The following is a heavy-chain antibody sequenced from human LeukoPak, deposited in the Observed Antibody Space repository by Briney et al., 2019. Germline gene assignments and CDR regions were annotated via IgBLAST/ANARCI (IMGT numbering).Heavy chain of an antibody. V-gene: IGHV4-4*07. J-gene: IGHJ4*02. Sequence: PSETLSLTCTVSGGSISSYYWSWIRQPAGKGLEWIGRIYTSGSTNYNPSLKSRVTISVDTSKNQFSLKLSPVTAADTAVYYCASTDYYDSSGYPVPLDYWGQGTLATVSS. CDR2: IYTSGST. CDR3: ASTDYYDSSGYPVPLDY. CDR1: GGSISSYY. D-gene: IGHD3-22*01.